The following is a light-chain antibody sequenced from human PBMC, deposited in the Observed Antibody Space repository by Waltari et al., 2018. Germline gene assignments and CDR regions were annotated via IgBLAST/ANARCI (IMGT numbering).Light chain of an antibody. V-gene: IGKV1-39*01. CDR3: QQTYSTPWT. J-gene: IGKJ1*01. CDR2: AAS. Sequence: DIQMTQSPSSLSTSVGDRVTITCRASQSISTYLNWYQQKPGKAPKLLIYAASTLQSGVPLRFSGTGSGTNFTLTISSLQPEDFATYSCQQTYSTPWTFGQGTKVELK. CDR1: QSISTY.